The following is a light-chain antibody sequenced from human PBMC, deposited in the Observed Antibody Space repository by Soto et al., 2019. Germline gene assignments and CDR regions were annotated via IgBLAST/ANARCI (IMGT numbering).Light chain of an antibody. CDR2: GAS. V-gene: IGKV3-20*01. Sequence: EIVLTQSPGTLSLSPGERATLFCRASQSVSSSYLAWYQQKTGQAPRLLIYGASDRAAGIPDRFSGSGSGTDFTRTISRLEPEDFAVYACHQYGSSPWTFGQGTKVEIK. CDR1: QSVSSSY. CDR3: HQYGSSPWT. J-gene: IGKJ1*01.